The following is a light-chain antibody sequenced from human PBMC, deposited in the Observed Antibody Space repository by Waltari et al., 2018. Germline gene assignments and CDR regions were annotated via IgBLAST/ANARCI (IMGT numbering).Light chain of an antibody. CDR1: SSDVGSSDY. CDR2: HVT. V-gene: IGLV2-8*01. CDR3: SSNAGINNFV. J-gene: IGLJ2*01. Sequence: QSALTQPPSASGSPGQTVTISCPGTSSDVGSSDYVSWYQKHPGQAPKLLIYHVTKRPSGFPDRFSGSKSGNTASLTVSGLQAEDEADYYCSSNAGINNFVFGGGTKLTVL.